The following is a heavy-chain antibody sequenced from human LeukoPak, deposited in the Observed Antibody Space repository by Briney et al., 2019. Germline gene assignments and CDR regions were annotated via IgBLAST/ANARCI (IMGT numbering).Heavy chain of an antibody. CDR2: IWYDGRDK. CDR1: GFTFSGCG. J-gene: IGHJ4*02. CDR3: AKDPYSYGSYFDY. Sequence: GGSLRLSCAASGFTFSGCGMHWVRQAPGKGLEWVAFIWYDGRDKYYVDSVKGQFTISRDNSKNTLYLQMNSLRAEDTAMYYCAKDPYSYGSYFDYWGQGTLVTVSS. V-gene: IGHV3-30*02. D-gene: IGHD5-18*01.